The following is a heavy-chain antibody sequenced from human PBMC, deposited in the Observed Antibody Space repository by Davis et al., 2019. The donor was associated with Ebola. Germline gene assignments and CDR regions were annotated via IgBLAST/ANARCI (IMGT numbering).Heavy chain of an antibody. Sequence: PGGSLRLSCTVSGGSISTYYWSWIRQPPGRGLEWVGHISHSRGTDYNPSLKNRVTISVDTSKNQFSLKLSSVTAADTAVYYCAVGERRDAFDIWGQGTMVTVTS. CDR3: AVGERRDAFDI. CDR2: ISHSRGT. D-gene: IGHD3-3*01. V-gene: IGHV4-59*01. CDR1: GGSISTYY. J-gene: IGHJ3*02.